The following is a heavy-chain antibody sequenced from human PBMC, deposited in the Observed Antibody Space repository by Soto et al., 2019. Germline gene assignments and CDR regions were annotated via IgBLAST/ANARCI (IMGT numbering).Heavy chain of an antibody. CDR2: ISYDGSNK. CDR3: AKANSGFGELSPYYYYGMDV. CDR1: PFTLSSYG. D-gene: IGHD3-10*01. V-gene: IGHV3-30*18. Sequence: PGGSIRFSXAASPFTLSSYGSPWVRHALGKGLEWAAVISYDGSNKYYADSVKGRFTISRDNSKNTLYLQMNSLRAEDTAVYYCAKANSGFGELSPYYYYGMDVWGQGTTVTVSS. J-gene: IGHJ6*02.